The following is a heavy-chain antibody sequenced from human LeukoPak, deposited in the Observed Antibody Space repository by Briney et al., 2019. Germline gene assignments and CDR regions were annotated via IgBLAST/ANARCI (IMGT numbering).Heavy chain of an antibody. CDR3: AKWGDFDILTGYYVSDF. CDR1: GSTFSNSA. Sequence: GPCLSPSCVVSGSTFSNSAIGWVSQHPGNRREWVSSVTVRAGSTYYADCVEGRFTSSRDNSRNTLFLQINSLRAEDTAIYYCAKWGDFDILTGYYVSDFWGQGTLVTVSS. CDR2: VTVRAGST. V-gene: IGHV3-23*01. D-gene: IGHD3-9*01. J-gene: IGHJ4*02.